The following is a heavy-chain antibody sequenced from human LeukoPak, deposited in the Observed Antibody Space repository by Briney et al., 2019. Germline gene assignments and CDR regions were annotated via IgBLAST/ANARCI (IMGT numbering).Heavy chain of an antibody. V-gene: IGHV4-31*03. CDR3: ARDNHYFDY. J-gene: IGHJ4*02. Sequence: TLSLTCTVSAGSISSGGYYWNWIRQHPGKGLEWIGYIYNSGTTYYNPSLKSRVTISVDSSKNQFSLQLTSVTAADTAVYYCARDNHYFDYWGQGTLVTVSS. D-gene: IGHD1-14*01. CDR2: IYNSGTT. CDR1: AGSISSGGYY.